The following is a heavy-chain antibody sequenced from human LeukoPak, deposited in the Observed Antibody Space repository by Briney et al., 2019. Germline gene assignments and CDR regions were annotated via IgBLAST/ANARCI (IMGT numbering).Heavy chain of an antibody. CDR3: ASQPSYDSSGYSSGAFDI. V-gene: IGHV4-59*12. CDR2: IYYSGST. D-gene: IGHD3-22*01. Sequence: SETLSLTCTVSGGSISSYYWSWIRQPPGKGLEWIGYIYYSGSTNYNPPLKSRVTISVDTSKNQFSLKLSSVTAAGTAVYYCASQPSYDSSGYSSGAFDIWGQGTMVTVSS. CDR1: GGSISSYY. J-gene: IGHJ3*02.